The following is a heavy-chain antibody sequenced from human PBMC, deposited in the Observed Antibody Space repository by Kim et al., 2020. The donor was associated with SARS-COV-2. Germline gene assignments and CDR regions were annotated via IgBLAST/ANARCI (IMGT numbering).Heavy chain of an antibody. J-gene: IGHJ4*02. CDR3: AREALDGYNSYYFDY. CDR2: ISSSSSYI. V-gene: IGHV3-21*01. Sequence: GGSLRLSCAASGFTFSSYSMNWVRQAPGKGLEWVSSISSSSSYIYYADSVKGRFTISRDNAKNSLYLQMNSLRAEDTAVYYCAREALDGYNSYYFDYWGQGTLVTVSS. CDR1: GFTFSSYS. D-gene: IGHD5-12*01.